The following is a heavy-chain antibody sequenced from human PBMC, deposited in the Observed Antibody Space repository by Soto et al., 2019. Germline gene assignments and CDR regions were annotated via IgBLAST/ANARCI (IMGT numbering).Heavy chain of an antibody. CDR3: AKEARTPAAIGEYYHYYGMDV. D-gene: IGHD2-2*02. CDR1: GFTFSSYG. V-gene: IGHV3-30*18. J-gene: IGHJ6*02. Sequence: RLSCAASGFTFSSYGMHWVRQAPGRGLEWVAVISYDGSNNYYADSVKGRFTISRDNSKNTLYLQMNSLRAEDTAVYYCAKEARTPAAIGEYYHYYGMDVWGQGTTVTVSS. CDR2: ISYDGSNN.